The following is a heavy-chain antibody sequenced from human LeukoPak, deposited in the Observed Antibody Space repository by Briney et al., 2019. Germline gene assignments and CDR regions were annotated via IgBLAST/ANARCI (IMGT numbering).Heavy chain of an antibody. Sequence: SGTLSLTCTVSGGSISSYYWSWIRQSAGKGLEWIGRIYTSGSTNYNPSLKSRVTMSVDTSKNQFSLKLSSVTAADTAVYYCARDSTAGYYYYYGMDVWGQGTTVTVSS. CDR1: GGSISSYY. CDR3: ARDSTAGYYYYYGMDV. J-gene: IGHJ6*02. CDR2: IYTSGST. V-gene: IGHV4-4*07.